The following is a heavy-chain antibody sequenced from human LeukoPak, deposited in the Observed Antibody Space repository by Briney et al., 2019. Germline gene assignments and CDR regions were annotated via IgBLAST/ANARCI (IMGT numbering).Heavy chain of an antibody. CDR2: ISWNSGSI. CDR3: AKGAREGSWFDP. V-gene: IGHV3-9*01. D-gene: IGHD3-10*01. J-gene: IGHJ5*02. CDR1: GFTFSSYA. Sequence: GGSLRLSCSASGFTFSSYAMHWVRQAPGKGLEWVSGISWNSGSIGYADSVKGRFTISRDNAKNSLYLQMNSLRAEDTALYYCAKGAREGSWFDPWGQGTLVTVSS.